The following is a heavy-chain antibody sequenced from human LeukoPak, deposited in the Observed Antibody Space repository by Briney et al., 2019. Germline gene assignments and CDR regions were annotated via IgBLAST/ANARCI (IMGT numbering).Heavy chain of an antibody. CDR1: GFTFDDYT. CDR2: ISWDGGST. J-gene: IGHJ4*02. V-gene: IGHV3-43*01. CDR3: AKAFGLVNYFDY. D-gene: IGHD3/OR15-3a*01. Sequence: GGSLRLSCAASGFTFDDYTMHWVRQAPGKGLEWVSLISWDGGSTYYADSVKGRFTISRDNNKNSLYLQMNSLRTEDTALYYCAKAFGLVNYFDYWGQGTLVTVSS.